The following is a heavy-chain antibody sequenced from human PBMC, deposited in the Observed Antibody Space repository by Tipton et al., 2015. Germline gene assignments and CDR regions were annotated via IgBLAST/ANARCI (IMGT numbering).Heavy chain of an antibody. V-gene: IGHV4-31*03. D-gene: IGHD3-22*01. Sequence: TLSLTCTVSGVSISSGGDYWSWIRQHPGKGLEWIGYIYYTGTTYYNPSLKSRVTMSVDTSKNQFSLHLSSVTAADTAVYYCAREVWYYDSSGYDYWGQGTLVTVSS. CDR1: GVSISSGGDY. J-gene: IGHJ4*02. CDR3: AREVWYYDSSGYDY. CDR2: IYYTGTT.